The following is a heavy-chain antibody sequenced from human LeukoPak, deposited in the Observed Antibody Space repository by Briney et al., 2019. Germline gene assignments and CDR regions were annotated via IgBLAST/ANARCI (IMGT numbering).Heavy chain of an antibody. V-gene: IGHV3-66*01. CDR2: IFTGGST. CDR3: AGGVVTATYYFDY. Sequence: GGSLRLSCAASGFTVNNHYMHWVRQAPGKGLQWVSVIFTGGSTLCADSVKGRFTISRDNSKNTLYLQMNSLRAEDTAVYYCAGGVVTATYYFDYWGQGTLVTVSS. J-gene: IGHJ4*02. D-gene: IGHD2-21*02. CDR1: GFTVNNHY.